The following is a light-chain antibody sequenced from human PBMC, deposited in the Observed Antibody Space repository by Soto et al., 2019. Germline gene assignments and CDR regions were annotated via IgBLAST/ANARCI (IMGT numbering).Light chain of an antibody. V-gene: IGKV3D-20*02. CDR2: GAS. CDR1: PSVISSY. J-gene: IGKJ5*01. CDR3: QHRSNWPPGIT. Sequence: EIVLPQSHGTMSLSPGARGALSGRARPSVISSYLAWSRQKPGQAPRILIYGASNRATGIPDRFSGSGSGTDFTLTISRLEPEDFAVYYCQHRSNWPPGITFGQGTRLENK.